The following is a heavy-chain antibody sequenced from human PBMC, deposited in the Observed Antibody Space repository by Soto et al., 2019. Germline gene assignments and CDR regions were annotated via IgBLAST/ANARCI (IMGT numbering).Heavy chain of an antibody. J-gene: IGHJ6*02. CDR3: ARDQNPQAYYDFWRGGGYYYGMAV. D-gene: IGHD3-3*01. CDR2: INPNSGGT. CDR1: GYTFTGYY. V-gene: IGHV1-2*04. Sequence: ASVKVSCKASGYTFTGYYMHWVRQAPGQGLEWMGWINPNSGGTNYAQKFQGWVTMTRDTSISTAYMELSRLRSDDTAVYSCARDQNPQAYYDFWRGGGYYYGMAVWAQGNTVTVSS.